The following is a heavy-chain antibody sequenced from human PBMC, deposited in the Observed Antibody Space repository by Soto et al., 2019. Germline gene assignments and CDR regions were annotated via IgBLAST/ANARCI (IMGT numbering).Heavy chain of an antibody. D-gene: IGHD5-12*01. CDR1: GGSISSYY. V-gene: IGHV4-59*08. CDR2: IYYSGST. Sequence: TLSLTCTVSGGSISSYYWSWIRQPPGKGLEWIGYIYYSGSTNYNPSLKSRVTISVDTSKNQFSLKLSSVTAADTAVYYCARQDSGYDLYYCGKGTLVTVSS. CDR3: ARQDSGYDLYY. J-gene: IGHJ4*02.